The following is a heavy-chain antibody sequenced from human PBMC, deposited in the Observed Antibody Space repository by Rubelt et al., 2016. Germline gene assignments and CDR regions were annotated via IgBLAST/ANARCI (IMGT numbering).Heavy chain of an antibody. CDR3: AREGYRSGPFDY. D-gene: IGHD2-15*01. V-gene: IGHV1-2*02. CDR2: INPNSGGT. Sequence: QVQLVQSGAEVKKPGASVKVSCKASGYTFTGYYMHWVRQAPGQGLEWMGWINPNSGGTNYAQKCQGRVTMTRDTSISTAYMELGRQGSDDTAVYYCAREGYRSGPFDYWGQGTLVTVSS. J-gene: IGHJ4*02. CDR1: GYTFTGYY.